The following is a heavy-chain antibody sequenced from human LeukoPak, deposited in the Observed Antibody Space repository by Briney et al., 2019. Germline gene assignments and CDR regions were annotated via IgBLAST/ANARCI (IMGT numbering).Heavy chain of an antibody. Sequence: GGSLRLSCAASGFTLSDAWMGWVRQAPDKGLEWVAVIWYDGSNKYYADSVKGRFTISRDNSKNTLYLQMNSLRAEDTAVYYCARDFGYSGFDYWGQGTLVTVSS. CDR3: ARDFGYSGFDY. CDR1: GFTLSDAW. J-gene: IGHJ4*02. CDR2: IWYDGSNK. V-gene: IGHV3-33*08. D-gene: IGHD1-26*01.